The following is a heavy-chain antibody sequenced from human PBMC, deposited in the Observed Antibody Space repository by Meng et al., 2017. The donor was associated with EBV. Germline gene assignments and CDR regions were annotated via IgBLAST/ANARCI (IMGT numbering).Heavy chain of an antibody. J-gene: IGHJ5*02. V-gene: IGHV2-5*02. CDR3: AHRRDEYSSSWYGWFDP. D-gene: IGHD6-13*01. CDR2: IYWDDDK. CDR1: GCSLSTSGVG. Sequence: QLTLKASGPTLVKPTQTLTLTCPFSGCSLSTSGVGVGWIRQPPGKALEWLALIYWDDDKRYSPSLKSRLTITKDTSKNQVVLTMTNMDPVDTATYYCAHRRDEYSSSWYGWFDPWGQGTLVTVSS.